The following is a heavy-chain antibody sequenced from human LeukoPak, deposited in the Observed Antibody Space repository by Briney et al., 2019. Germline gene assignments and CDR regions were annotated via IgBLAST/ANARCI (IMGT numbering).Heavy chain of an antibody. CDR1: GGSISSYY. CDR2: IYYSGST. CDR3: ARGSIVGATMLDY. Sequence: SETLSLTCTVSGGSISSYYWSWIRQPPGKGLEGIGYIYYSGSTNYNPSLKSRVTISVDTSKNQFSLKLSSVTAADTAVYYCARGSIVGATMLDYWGQGTLVTVSS. V-gene: IGHV4-59*01. J-gene: IGHJ4*02. D-gene: IGHD1-26*01.